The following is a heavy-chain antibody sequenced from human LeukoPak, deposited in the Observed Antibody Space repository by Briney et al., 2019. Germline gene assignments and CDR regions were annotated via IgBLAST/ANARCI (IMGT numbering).Heavy chain of an antibody. Sequence: ASVKVSCKASGYTFTSYYMHWVRQAPGQGLEWMGIINPSGGSTSYAQKFQGRVTMTRDTSTSTVYMELSSLRSEDTAVYYCARDSGAAGGYYYGMDVWGQGTTVTVSS. CDR3: ARDSGAAGGYYYGMDV. CDR2: INPSGGST. J-gene: IGHJ6*02. V-gene: IGHV1-46*01. CDR1: GYTFTSYY. D-gene: IGHD3-10*01.